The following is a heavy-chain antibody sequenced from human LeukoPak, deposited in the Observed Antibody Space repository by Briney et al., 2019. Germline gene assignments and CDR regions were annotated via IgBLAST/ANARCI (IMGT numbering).Heavy chain of an antibody. CDR2: IIPILGIA. D-gene: IGHD5-12*01. Sequence: ASVKVSCKAFGGTFSSYAISWVRQAPGQGLEWMGRIIPILGIANYAQKFQGRVTITADKSTSTAYMELSSLRSEDTAVYYCASLDDEDSGYDLPDYWGQGTLVTVSS. J-gene: IGHJ4*02. CDR3: ASLDDEDSGYDLPDY. V-gene: IGHV1-69*04. CDR1: GGTFSSYA.